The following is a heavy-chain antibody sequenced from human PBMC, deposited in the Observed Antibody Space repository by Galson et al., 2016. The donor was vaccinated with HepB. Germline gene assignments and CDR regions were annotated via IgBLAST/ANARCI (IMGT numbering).Heavy chain of an antibody. D-gene: IGHD4-17*01. Sequence: VSGGSISSSNYYWGWVRQPPGKGLEWIGSVYYSGSTYYNPSLKSRVTISVDTSKNQFSLKLSSVTAADTAVYYCAKTTVTTGWFFDYWGQGTLVTVSS. V-gene: IGHV4-39*01. J-gene: IGHJ4*02. CDR3: AKTTVTTGWFFDY. CDR1: GGSISSSNYY. CDR2: VYYSGST.